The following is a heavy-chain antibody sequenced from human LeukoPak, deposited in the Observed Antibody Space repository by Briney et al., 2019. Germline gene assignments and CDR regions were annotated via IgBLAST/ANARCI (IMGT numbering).Heavy chain of an antibody. CDR2: MIPIFGTT. V-gene: IGHV1-69*05. CDR3: AMYGTVYYGALDY. Sequence: SVKVSCKASGGTFISSAVSWVRQAPGQGLQLMGRMIPIFGTTNYAQKFQGRVTVTTDESTSTAYMELISLTSEDTALYYCAMYGTVYYGALDYWGQGTLVTVSS. J-gene: IGHJ4*02. D-gene: IGHD3-3*01. CDR1: GGTFISSA.